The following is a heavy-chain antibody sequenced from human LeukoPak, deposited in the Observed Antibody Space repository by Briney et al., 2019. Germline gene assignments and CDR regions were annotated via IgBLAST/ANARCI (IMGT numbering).Heavy chain of an antibody. Sequence: GGSLRLSCAASGFTFSSYGMHWVRQAPGKGLEWVAFIRYDGSNKYYADSVKGRFTISRDNSKNTLYLQMNSLRAEDTAVYYCAKDGQWLVRSAFDIWGQGTMVTVSS. CDR3: AKDGQWLVRSAFDI. CDR1: GFTFSSYG. J-gene: IGHJ3*02. CDR2: IRYDGSNK. D-gene: IGHD6-19*01. V-gene: IGHV3-30*02.